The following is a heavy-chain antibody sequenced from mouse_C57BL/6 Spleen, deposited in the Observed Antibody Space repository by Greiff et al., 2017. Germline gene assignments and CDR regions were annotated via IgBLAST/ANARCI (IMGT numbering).Heavy chain of an antibody. CDR1: GYTFTSSW. Sequence: QVQLQQSGAELVKPGASVKLSCQASGYTFTSSWMPWVKQRPGRGLEWIGRVDPNSGGPKYNEKFKSKATLTVDKPSSTAYMHRSSLTSEDSAFYYCARGGFITTVVVGGDVWGTGTTVTVSS. V-gene: IGHV1-72*01. CDR2: VDPNSGGP. J-gene: IGHJ1*03. D-gene: IGHD1-1*01. CDR3: ARGGFITTVVVGGDV.